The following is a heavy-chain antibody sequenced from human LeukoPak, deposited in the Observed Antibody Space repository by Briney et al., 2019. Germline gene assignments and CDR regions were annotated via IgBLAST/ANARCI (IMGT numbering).Heavy chain of an antibody. J-gene: IGHJ4*02. CDR1: GGSFSGYY. D-gene: IGHD6-19*01. V-gene: IGHV4-34*01. Sequence: SETLSLTCAVYGGSFSGYYWSRIRQPPGKGLEWIGEINHSGSTNYNPSLKSRVTISVDTSKNQFSLKLSSVTAADTAVYYCAVRAVAGTMYYFDYWGQGTLVTVSS. CDR2: INHSGST. CDR3: AVRAVAGTMYYFDY.